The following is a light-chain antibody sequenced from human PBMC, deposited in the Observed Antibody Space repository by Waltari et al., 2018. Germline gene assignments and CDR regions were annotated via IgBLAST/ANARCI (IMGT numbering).Light chain of an antibody. CDR2: WAS. Sequence: DIVMTQSPDSLAVSLGERATLRSKSPQSLFYSSNNKDYLAWYQKKPGQPPILLMSWASTRESGVPDRFTGSGSGTDFTLTISGLQAEDVAVYYCQQFYSRPWTFGQGTKVEI. CDR3: QQFYSRPWT. J-gene: IGKJ1*01. V-gene: IGKV4-1*01. CDR1: QSLFYSSNNKDY.